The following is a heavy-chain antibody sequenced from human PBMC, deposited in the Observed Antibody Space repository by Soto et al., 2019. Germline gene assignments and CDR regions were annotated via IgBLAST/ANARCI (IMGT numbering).Heavy chain of an antibody. Sequence: QVQLQQWGAGLLKPSETLSLTCAVYGGSFSGYYWSWIRQPPGKGLEWIGEINHSGSTNYNPSLKSRVTISVDTSKNQFSLKLSSVTAADTAVYYCARGLVRTVTDRYFDYWGQGTLVTVSS. CDR1: GGSFSGYY. CDR3: ARGLVRTVTDRYFDY. J-gene: IGHJ4*02. CDR2: INHSGST. V-gene: IGHV4-34*01. D-gene: IGHD4-17*01.